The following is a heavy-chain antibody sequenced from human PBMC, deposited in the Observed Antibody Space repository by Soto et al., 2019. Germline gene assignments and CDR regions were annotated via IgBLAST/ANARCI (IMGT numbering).Heavy chain of an antibody. CDR2: ISAYNLNT. Sequence: ASVKVSCKTSGYTFSNYGINWVRQAPVQVLELMVWISAYNLNTNFSQKLQGRVSFTTYTSSTTSYMELRSLTSDDTAVYYCARDLVPGYPGFSDSWG. J-gene: IGHJ5*01. CDR3: ARDLVPGYPGFSDS. CDR1: GYTFSNYG. V-gene: IGHV1-18*01. D-gene: IGHD2-2*03.